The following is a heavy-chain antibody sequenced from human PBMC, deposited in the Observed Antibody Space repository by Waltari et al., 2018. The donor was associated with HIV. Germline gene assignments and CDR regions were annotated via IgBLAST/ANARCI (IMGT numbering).Heavy chain of an antibody. V-gene: IGHV3-7*04. CDR1: GFTFSSYW. CDR3: ARGGFYGSGSKVN. CDR2: IKQGGSEK. Sequence: EVQLVESGGGLVQPGGSLRLSCAASGFTFSSYWMSWVRQAPGKGLEWVANIKQGGSEKYYVESVNGRFTISRDNAENSLYLQMNSLRAEDTAVYYCARGGFYGSGSKVNWGQGTLVTVSS. D-gene: IGHD3-10*01. J-gene: IGHJ4*02.